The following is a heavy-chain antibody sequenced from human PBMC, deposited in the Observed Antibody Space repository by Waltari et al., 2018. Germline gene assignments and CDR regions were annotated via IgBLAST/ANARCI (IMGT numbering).Heavy chain of an antibody. V-gene: IGHV1-8*01. D-gene: IGHD3-3*01. CDR2: MNPNSGNT. CDR3: ARGRRLEWLFLEAFDI. J-gene: IGHJ3*02. CDR1: GYPFTIYD. Sequence: QVQLVQSGAEVKKPGASVKVSCKASGYPFTIYDITWVRPAPGQGLEWMGWMNPNSGNTGYAQKFQGRVSMTRNTSISTAYMELSSLRSEDTAVYYCARGRRLEWLFLEAFDIWGQGTMVTVSS.